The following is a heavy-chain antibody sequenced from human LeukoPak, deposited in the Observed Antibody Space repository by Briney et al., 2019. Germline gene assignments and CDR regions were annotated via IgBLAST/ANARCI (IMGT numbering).Heavy chain of an antibody. V-gene: IGHV1-8*01. Sequence: ASVKISCKASGYTFTTYDINWVRHAPGHRLEWMGGMNPNSGNTGYAQKFQGRVTMTRNTSMSTAYMELSSLRSEDTAVYYCARATKNPNYYGSGLGYRPLGYWGQGTLVTVSS. CDR3: ARATKNPNYYGSGLGYRPLGY. J-gene: IGHJ4*02. CDR2: MNPNSGNT. CDR1: GYTFTTYD. D-gene: IGHD3-10*01.